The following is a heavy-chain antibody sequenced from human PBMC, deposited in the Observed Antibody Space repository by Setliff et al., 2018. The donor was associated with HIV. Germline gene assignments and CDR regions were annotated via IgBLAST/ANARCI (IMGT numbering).Heavy chain of an antibody. CDR2: IYSRGDT. D-gene: IGHD2-15*01. J-gene: IGHJ4*01. CDR3: AKDGISGGAYPPYYFDY. V-gene: IGHV3-53*01. Sequence: PGGSLRLSCAASGFSVSSSYMSWVRQTPGEGLDWVSSIYSRGDTYHADSVKGRFTISRDNSKNTLYLLMNGLSVEDTAVYYCAKDGISGGAYPPYYFDYWGHGTLVTVSS. CDR1: GFSVSSSY.